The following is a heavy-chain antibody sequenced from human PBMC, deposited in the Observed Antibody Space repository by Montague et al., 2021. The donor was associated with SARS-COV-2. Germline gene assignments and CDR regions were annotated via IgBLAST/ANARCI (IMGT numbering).Heavy chain of an antibody. J-gene: IGHJ4*02. D-gene: IGHD5-12*01. CDR3: ARGGMGGYDPFDY. CDR1: GGTFSSYA. Sequence: SGKVSCKASGGTFSSYAISWVRQAPGQGLEWMGRIIPILGIANYAQKFQGRVTITADKSTSTAYMELSSLRSEDTAVYYCARGGMGGYDPFDYWGQGTLVTVSS. CDR2: IIPILGIA. V-gene: IGHV1-69*04.